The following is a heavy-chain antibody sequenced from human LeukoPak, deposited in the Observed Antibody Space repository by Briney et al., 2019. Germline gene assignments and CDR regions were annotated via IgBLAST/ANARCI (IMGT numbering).Heavy chain of an antibody. J-gene: IGHJ4*02. CDR2: VSNYNGNT. V-gene: IGHV1-18*01. CDR3: ARQSTGSYYSPIDY. CDR1: VYTFTSSG. D-gene: IGHD1-26*01. Sequence: WASVRVSRKSSVYTFTSSGTSWVPQAPGQGREGVRGVSNYNGNTKYTQNLQRRDTDTTDTSTRTAYMELRSLRSDATAMYYCARQSTGSYYSPIDYWGEGTLVTLSP.